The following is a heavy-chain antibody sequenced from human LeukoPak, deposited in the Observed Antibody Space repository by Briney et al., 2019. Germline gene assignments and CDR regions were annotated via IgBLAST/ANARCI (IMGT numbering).Heavy chain of an antibody. CDR2: IYDSGST. CDR1: GDSINSNNYY. D-gene: IGHD3-22*01. Sequence: PSETLSLTCTVSGDSINSNNYYWGWIRQPPGKGLEWIGSIYDSGSTYYNPSLKSRVTISVDTSKDQFSLRLSSVTAADTAVYYCARVYYYDSSGYYYATPTYYFDYWGQGTLVTVSS. CDR3: ARVYYYDSSGYYYATPTYYFDY. J-gene: IGHJ4*02. V-gene: IGHV4-39*01.